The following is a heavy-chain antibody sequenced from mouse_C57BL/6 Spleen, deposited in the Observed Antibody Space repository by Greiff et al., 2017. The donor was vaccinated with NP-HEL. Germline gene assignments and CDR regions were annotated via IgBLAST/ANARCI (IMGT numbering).Heavy chain of an antibody. D-gene: IGHD2-4*01. CDR2: ISSGSSTI. Sequence: EVHLVASGGGLVKPGGSLKLSCAASGFTFSDYGMHWVRQAPEKGLEWVAYISSGSSTIYYADTVKGRFTISRDNAKNTLFLQMTSLRSEDTAMYYCARTGGYYDSYAMDYWGQGTSVTVSS. CDR1: GFTFSDYG. J-gene: IGHJ4*01. V-gene: IGHV5-17*01. CDR3: ARTGGYYDSYAMDY.